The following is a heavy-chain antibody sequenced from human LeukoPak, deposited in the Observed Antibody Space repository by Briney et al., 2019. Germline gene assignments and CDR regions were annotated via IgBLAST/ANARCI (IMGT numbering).Heavy chain of an antibody. Sequence: GGSLRLSCAASGFTFSSYGMHWVRQAPGKGLEWVAVISYDGGNKYYADSVKGRFTISRDNSKNTLYLQMNSLRAEDTAVYYCARGVRIAVAGYIDYWGQGTLVTVSS. J-gene: IGHJ4*02. V-gene: IGHV3-30*03. D-gene: IGHD6-19*01. CDR1: GFTFSSYG. CDR2: ISYDGGNK. CDR3: ARGVRIAVAGYIDY.